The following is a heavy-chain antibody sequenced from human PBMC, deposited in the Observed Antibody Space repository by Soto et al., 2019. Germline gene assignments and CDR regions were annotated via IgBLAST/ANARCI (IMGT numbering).Heavy chain of an antibody. CDR2: IFNSGST. V-gene: IGHV4-59*08. CDR1: GDFITNYY. J-gene: IGHJ4*02. Sequence: PSETLSLTCSVSGDFITNYYWSWIRQPPGKRPEWIGYIFNSGSTNYNPSLKSRVTMSVDTSKNQFSLKLSFVTAADTAVYYCATMGTSATGLYYFDYWGQGTLVTVSS. D-gene: IGHD1-7*01. CDR3: ATMGTSATGLYYFDY.